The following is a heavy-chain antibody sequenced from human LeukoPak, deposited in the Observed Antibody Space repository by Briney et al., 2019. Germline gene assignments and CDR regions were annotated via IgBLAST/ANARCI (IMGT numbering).Heavy chain of an antibody. CDR2: ISGSGGST. CDR3: AKDRVVLLYSSSSRNDY. Sequence: GGSLRLSCAASGFTFSSYGMSWVRQAPGKGLEWVSAISGSGGSTYYADSVKGRFTISRDNSKNTLYLQMNSLRAEDTAVYYCAKDRVVLLYSSSSRNDYWGQGTLVTVSS. V-gene: IGHV3-23*01. J-gene: IGHJ4*02. D-gene: IGHD6-6*01. CDR1: GFTFSSYG.